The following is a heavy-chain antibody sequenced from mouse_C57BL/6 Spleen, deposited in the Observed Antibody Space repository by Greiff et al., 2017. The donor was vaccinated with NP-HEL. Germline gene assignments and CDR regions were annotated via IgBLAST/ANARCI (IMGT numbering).Heavy chain of an antibody. D-gene: IGHD2-5*01. Sequence: LVESGPELVKPGASVKISCKASGYAFSSSWMNWVKQRPGKGLEWIGRIYPGDGDTNYNGKFKGKATLTADKSSSTAYMQLSSLTSEDSAVYFCARSDYSNFYAMDYWGQGTSVTVSS. CDR3: ARSDYSNFYAMDY. CDR2: IYPGDGDT. J-gene: IGHJ4*01. V-gene: IGHV1-82*01. CDR1: GYAFSSSW.